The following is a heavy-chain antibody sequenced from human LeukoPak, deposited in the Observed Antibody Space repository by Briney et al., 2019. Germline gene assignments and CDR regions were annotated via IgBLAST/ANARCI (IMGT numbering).Heavy chain of an antibody. CDR2: MYPSGTA. Sequence: SETLSLTCTVSGGSINSYYWSWIRQPAGRGLEWIGRMYPSGTANYNPSLKSRVTMSVDTSKNQFSLKLTYVTAADTAVYYCAREKRGLTDYWGQGTLVTVSS. J-gene: IGHJ4*02. D-gene: IGHD3-16*01. CDR1: GGSINSYY. V-gene: IGHV4-4*07. CDR3: AREKRGLTDY.